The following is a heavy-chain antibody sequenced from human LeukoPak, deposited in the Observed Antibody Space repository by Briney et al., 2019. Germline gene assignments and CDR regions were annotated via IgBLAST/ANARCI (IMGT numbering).Heavy chain of an antibody. D-gene: IGHD1-26*01. Sequence: GGSLRLSCAASGFTFSSYSMNWVRQAPGKGLEWVSYISSSSSTIYYADSVKGRFTISRDNAKNSLYLQMNSLRAEDTAVYYCARETVIVVYDYWGQGTLVTVSS. CDR1: GFTFSSYS. J-gene: IGHJ4*02. V-gene: IGHV3-48*01. CDR3: ARETVIVVYDY. CDR2: ISSSSSTI.